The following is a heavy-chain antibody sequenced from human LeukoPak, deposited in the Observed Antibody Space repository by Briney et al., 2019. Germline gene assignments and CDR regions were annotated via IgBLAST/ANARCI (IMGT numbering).Heavy chain of an antibody. Sequence: GGSLRLSCAASGFTFSTYAMNWVRQAPGKGLEWVAVISYDGSNKYYADSVKGRFTISRDNSKNTLYLQMNSLRAEDTAVYYCARAPRGRDGYNPYYFDYWGQGTLVTFSS. D-gene: IGHD5-24*01. CDR3: ARAPRGRDGYNPYYFDY. V-gene: IGHV3-30*04. CDR1: GFTFSTYA. J-gene: IGHJ4*02. CDR2: ISYDGSNK.